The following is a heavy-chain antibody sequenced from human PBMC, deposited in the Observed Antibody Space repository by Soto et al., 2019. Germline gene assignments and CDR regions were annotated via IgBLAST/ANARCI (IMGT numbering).Heavy chain of an antibody. CDR3: GRTYSYGFNGMDV. CDR1: RFSLRTSGMC. D-gene: IGHD5-18*01. J-gene: IGHJ6*02. CDR2: HDWDDDK. Sequence: AGLTLLDPTQAFTLTCTFSRFSLRTSGMCVRWIRQPPGKALEWLALHDWDDDKYYTTALKTMLTVSKDTSKNQVDRTMTNIEHVDTATYNCGRTYSYGFNGMDVWGQGTTVTVSS. V-gene: IGHV2-70*01.